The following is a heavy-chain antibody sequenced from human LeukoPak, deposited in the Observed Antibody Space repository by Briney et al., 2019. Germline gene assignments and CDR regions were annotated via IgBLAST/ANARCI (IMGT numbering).Heavy chain of an antibody. V-gene: IGHV3-23*01. CDR3: AKSLFTSATGSGRASDI. Sequence: GGSLRLSCAVSGFIFKDFPMTWVRQAPGKGLEWLSGISAGGDLTFHADSLKGRFTISRDNYKNTLYLQMDSLRAEDTAVYYCAKSLFTSATGSGRASDIWGQGTMVTVSS. CDR2: ISAGGDLT. CDR1: GFIFKDFP. J-gene: IGHJ3*02. D-gene: IGHD3-10*01.